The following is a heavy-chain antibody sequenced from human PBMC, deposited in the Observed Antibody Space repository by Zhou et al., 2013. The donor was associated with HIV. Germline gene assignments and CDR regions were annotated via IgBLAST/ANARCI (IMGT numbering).Heavy chain of an antibody. J-gene: IGHJ4*02. Sequence: QVQLVQSGAEVKKPGSSVKVSCKASGGTFSSYAISWVRQAPGQGLEWMGRIIPILGIANYAQKFQGRVTITADKSTSTAYMELSSLRSEDTAVYYCARDWWRAVAGRGPFDYWGQGTLVTVSS. CDR1: GGTFSSYA. CDR2: IIPILGIA. CDR3: ARDWWRAVAGRGPFDY. D-gene: IGHD6-19*01. V-gene: IGHV1-69*04.